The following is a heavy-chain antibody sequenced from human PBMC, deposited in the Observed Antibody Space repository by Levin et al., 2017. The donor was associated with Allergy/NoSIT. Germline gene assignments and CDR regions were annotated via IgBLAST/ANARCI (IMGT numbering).Heavy chain of an antibody. CDR2: IKQEGDAR. D-gene: IGHD4-17*01. Sequence: GGSLRLSCAASGFTFSSYWMTWVRQAPGKGLEWVANIKQEGDARYYADSVEGRFTISRDNAKNSLYLQMSSLGAEDTAVYYCARGPPSSYGDHVDYWGQGTLVTVSS. J-gene: IGHJ4*02. CDR1: GFTFSSYW. V-gene: IGHV3-7*04. CDR3: ARGPPSSYGDHVDY.